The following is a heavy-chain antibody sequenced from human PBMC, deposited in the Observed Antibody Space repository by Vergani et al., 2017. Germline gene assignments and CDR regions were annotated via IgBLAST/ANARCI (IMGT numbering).Heavy chain of an antibody. CDR2: IKQDGSEK. CDR3: ARGANVLRYFDWSPRGGMDV. J-gene: IGHJ6*02. Sequence: ELQLVESGGGLVQPGGSLRLSCAASGSTVSGNYMTWVRQAPGKGLEWVANIKQDGSEKYYVDSVKGRFTISRDNAKNSLYLQMNSLRAEDTAVYYCARGANVLRYFDWSPRGGMDVWGQGTTVTVSS. V-gene: IGHV3-7*01. CDR1: GSTVSGNY. D-gene: IGHD3-9*01.